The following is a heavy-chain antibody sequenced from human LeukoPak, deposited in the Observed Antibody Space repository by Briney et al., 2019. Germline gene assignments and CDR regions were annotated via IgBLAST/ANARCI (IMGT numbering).Heavy chain of an antibody. CDR2: INPNSGGT. D-gene: IGHD5-24*01. J-gene: IGHJ4*02. V-gene: IGHV1-2*02. CDR3: ARETRTLATITLGDY. Sequence: ASVKVSCKASGYTFTGYYMHWVRQAPGQGLGWMGWINPNSGGTNYAQKFQGRVTMTRDTSISTAYMELSRLRSDDTAVYYCARETRTLATITLGDYWGQGTLVTVSS. CDR1: GYTFTGYY.